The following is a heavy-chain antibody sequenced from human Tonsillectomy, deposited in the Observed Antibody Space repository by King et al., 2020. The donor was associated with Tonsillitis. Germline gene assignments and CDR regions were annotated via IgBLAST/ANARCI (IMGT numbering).Heavy chain of an antibody. CDR2: IYYSGST. V-gene: IGHV4-59*08. CDR1: GGSISSYY. Sequence: LQLQESGPGLVKPSETLSLTCTVSGGSISSYYWSWIRQPPGKGLEWIGYIYYSGSTNYNPSLKSRVTISVDTSKNQFSLKLSSATAADTAVYYCARLNDWFDPWGQGTLVTVSS. J-gene: IGHJ5*02. CDR3: ARLNDWFDP.